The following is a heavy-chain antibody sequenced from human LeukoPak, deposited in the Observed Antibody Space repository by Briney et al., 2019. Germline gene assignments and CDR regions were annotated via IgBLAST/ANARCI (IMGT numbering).Heavy chain of an antibody. CDR3: ARGYYDFWSGYLPYNWFDP. D-gene: IGHD3-3*01. J-gene: IGHJ5*02. Sequence: SETLSLTCSVSGDSISSYYWSWIRQPAGKGLEWIGRIYTSGSTNYNPSLKSRVTISVDTSKNQFSLKLSSVTAADTAVYYCARGYYDFWSGYLPYNWFDPWGQGTLVTVSS. V-gene: IGHV4-4*07. CDR1: GDSISSYY. CDR2: IYTSGST.